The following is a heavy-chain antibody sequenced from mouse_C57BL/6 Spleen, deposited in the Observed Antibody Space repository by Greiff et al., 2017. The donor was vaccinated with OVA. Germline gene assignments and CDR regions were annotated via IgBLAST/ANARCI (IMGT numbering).Heavy chain of an antibody. V-gene: IGHV1-76*01. CDR3: ARGITTVVATGRGFDY. CDR2: IYPGSGNT. D-gene: IGHD1-1*01. CDR1: GYTFTDYY. Sequence: VMLVESGAELVRPGASVKLSCKASGYTFTDYYINWVKQRPGQGLEWIARIYPGSGNTYYNEKFKGKATLTAEKSSSTAYMQLSSLTSEDSAVYFCARGITTVVATGRGFDYWGQGTTLTVSS. J-gene: IGHJ2*01.